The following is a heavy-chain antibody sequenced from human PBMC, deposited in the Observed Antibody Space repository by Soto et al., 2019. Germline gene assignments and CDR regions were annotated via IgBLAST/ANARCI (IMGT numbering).Heavy chain of an antibody. J-gene: IGHJ3*02. D-gene: IGHD3-16*02. CDR2: FDPEDGET. V-gene: IGHV1-24*01. Sequence: ASVKVSCKVSGYTLTELSMHWVRQAPGKGIEWMGGFDPEDGETIYAQKFQGRVTMTEDTSTDTAYMELSSLRSEDTAVYYCAPGCYRISARPHDAFDIPGQATMVTGSS. CDR3: APGCYRISARPHDAFDI. CDR1: GYTLTELS.